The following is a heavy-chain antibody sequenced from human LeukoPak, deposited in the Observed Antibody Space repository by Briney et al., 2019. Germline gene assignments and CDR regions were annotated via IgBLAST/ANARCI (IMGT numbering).Heavy chain of an antibody. CDR2: IYHSGST. J-gene: IGHJ4*02. V-gene: IGHV4-38-2*01. D-gene: IGHD3-10*01. CDR3: ARFASYGSGGYYWG. CDR1: GYSISSGYY. Sequence: SETLSLTCAVSGYSISSGYYWGWIRQPPGKGLEWIGSIYHSGSTYYNPSLKSRVTISVDTSKNQFSLKLSSVTAADTAVYYCARFASYGSGGYYWGGGQGTLVTVSS.